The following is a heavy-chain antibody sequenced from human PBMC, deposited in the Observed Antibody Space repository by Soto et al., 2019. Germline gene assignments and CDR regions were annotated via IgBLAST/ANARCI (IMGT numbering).Heavy chain of an antibody. CDR1: GFSLSTSGVT. D-gene: IGHD3-3*01. CDR2: IYWNDDK. V-gene: IGHV2-5*01. Sequence: QITLKESGPTLVKPTQTLTLTCTFSGFSLSTSGVTVGWIRQPPGKALEWLALIYWNDDKRYIPSLKSRLTITQDTSKNPVVLTKTNMDPVETATYYWANREYEYGIDVWGQGTTVTVSS. CDR3: ANREYEYGIDV. J-gene: IGHJ6*02.